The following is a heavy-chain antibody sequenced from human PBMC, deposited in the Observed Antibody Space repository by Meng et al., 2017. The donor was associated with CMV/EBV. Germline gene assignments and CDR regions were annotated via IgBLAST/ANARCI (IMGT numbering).Heavy chain of an antibody. CDR2: IFSNDEK. V-gene: IGHV2-26*01. CDR1: GFSLSNARMG. J-gene: IGHJ6*02. D-gene: IGHD4-11*01. CDR3: ARIYSNYYYGMDV. Sequence: SGPTLVKPTETLTLTCTVSGFSLSNARMGVSWIRQPPGKALEWLAHIFSNDEKSYSTSLKSSITISKDTSKSQVVLTMTNMDPVDTATYYCARIYSNYYYGMDVWGQGTTVTVSS.